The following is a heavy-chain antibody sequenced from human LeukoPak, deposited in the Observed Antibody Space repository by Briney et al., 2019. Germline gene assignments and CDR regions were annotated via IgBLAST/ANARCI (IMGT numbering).Heavy chain of an antibody. CDR2: ISSSSSYI. D-gene: IGHD3-10*01. V-gene: IGHV3-21*01. Sequence: GGSLRLSCAASGFTFSSYSMNWVRQAPGKGLEWVSSISSSSSYIYYADSVKGRFTISRDNAKNSLYLQMNSLRAEDTAVYYCAREKGQGFANNWFDPWGQGTLVTVSS. J-gene: IGHJ5*02. CDR3: AREKGQGFANNWFDP. CDR1: GFTFSSYS.